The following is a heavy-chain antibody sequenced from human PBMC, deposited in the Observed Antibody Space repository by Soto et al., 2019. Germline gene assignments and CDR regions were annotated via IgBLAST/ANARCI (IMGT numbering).Heavy chain of an antibody. J-gene: IGHJ4*02. CDR3: AAFVVPASRNTDFDF. D-gene: IGHD2-15*01. Sequence: SETLSLTCTVSGISVSINDYYWGCFRQSPGKGLDWIGNLFYSGSTFYNPSLRSRVTISADTSKNQFSLRLSSVTAADTAVYYCAAFVVPASRNTDFDFWGQGTLVTVSS. CDR1: GISVSINDYY. CDR2: LFYSGST. V-gene: IGHV4-39*01.